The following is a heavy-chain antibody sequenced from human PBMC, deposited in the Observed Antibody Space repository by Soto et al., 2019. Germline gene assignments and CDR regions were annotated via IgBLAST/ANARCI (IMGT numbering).Heavy chain of an antibody. D-gene: IGHD5-18*01. CDR1: GGSISSYY. Sequence: KSSETLSLTCTVSGGSISSYYWSWIRQPAGKGLEWIGRIYTSGSTNYNPSLKSRVTMSVDTSKNQFSLKLSSVTAADTAVYYCAREGGYSYGYAEYFQHWGQGTLVTVSS. CDR2: IYTSGST. V-gene: IGHV4-4*07. CDR3: AREGGYSYGYAEYFQH. J-gene: IGHJ1*01.